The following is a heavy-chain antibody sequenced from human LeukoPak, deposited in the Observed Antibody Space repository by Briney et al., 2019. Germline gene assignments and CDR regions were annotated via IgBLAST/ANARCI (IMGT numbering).Heavy chain of an antibody. CDR1: GYTLTELS. CDR2: ISCYNGDT. V-gene: IGHV1-18*01. CDR3: ARDPSNTSGFYAYFDF. D-gene: IGHD6-19*01. J-gene: IGHJ4*02. Sequence: ASVKVSCKVSGYTLTELSIHWVRQAPGKGLEWMGWISCYNGDTHYAQKFQGRVTMTTDTSTATAYMEMRSLGSDDTAIYYCARDPSNTSGFYAYFDFWGQGTLVTVSS.